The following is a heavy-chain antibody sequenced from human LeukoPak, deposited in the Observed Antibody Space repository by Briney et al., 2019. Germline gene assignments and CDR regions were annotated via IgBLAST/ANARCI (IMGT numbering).Heavy chain of an antibody. D-gene: IGHD3-22*01. J-gene: IGHJ4*02. CDR1: GGSISSGGYY. V-gene: IGHV4-31*03. CDR3: ARSQQRIVVVTPFDY. Sequence: SETLSLACTVSGGSISSGGYYWSWIRQHPGKGLEWIGYIYYSGSTYYNPPLKSRVTISVDTSKNQFSLKLSSVTAADTAVYYCARSQQRIVVVTPFDYWGQGTLVTVSS. CDR2: IYYSGST.